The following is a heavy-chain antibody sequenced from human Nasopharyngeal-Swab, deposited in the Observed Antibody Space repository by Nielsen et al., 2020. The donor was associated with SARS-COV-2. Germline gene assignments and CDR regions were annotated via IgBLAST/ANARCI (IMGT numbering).Heavy chain of an antibody. Sequence: SETLSLTCAVYGGSFSGYYWSWIRRPPGKGLEWIGEINHSGSTNYNPSLKSRVTISVDTSKNQFSLKLSSVTAADTAVYYCARGPPYYYDSSGSDAFDIWGQGTMVTVSS. D-gene: IGHD3-22*01. CDR3: ARGPPYYYDSSGSDAFDI. CDR2: INHSGST. V-gene: IGHV4-34*01. CDR1: GGSFSGYY. J-gene: IGHJ3*02.